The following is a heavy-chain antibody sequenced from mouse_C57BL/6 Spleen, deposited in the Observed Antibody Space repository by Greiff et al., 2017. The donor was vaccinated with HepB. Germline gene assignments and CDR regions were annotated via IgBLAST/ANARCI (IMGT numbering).Heavy chain of an antibody. D-gene: IGHD1-1*01. CDR2: IYPGSGST. CDR3: ARGGYYGSGGYFDV. V-gene: IGHV1-55*01. Sequence: QVQLQQPGAELVKPGASVKMSCKASGYTFTSYWITWVKQRPGQGLEWIGDIYPGSGSTNYNEKFKSKATLTVDTSSSTAYMQLSSLTSEDSAVYYCARGGYYGSGGYFDVWGTGTTVTVSS. CDR1: GYTFTSYW. J-gene: IGHJ1*03.